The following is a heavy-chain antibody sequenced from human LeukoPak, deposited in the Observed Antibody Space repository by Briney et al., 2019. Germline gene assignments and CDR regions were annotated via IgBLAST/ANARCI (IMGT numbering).Heavy chain of an antibody. D-gene: IGHD3-3*01. V-gene: IGHV1-2*02. CDR1: GYTFTGYY. CDR2: INPNSGGT. CDR3: ARAPLTIDYDFWSGSPRYYFDY. J-gene: IGHJ4*02. Sequence: GASVKVSCKASGYTFTGYYMHWVRQAPGQGLEWMGWINPNSGGTNYAQKFQGRVTMTRDTSISTAYMELRSLRSDDTAVYYCARAPLTIDYDFWSGSPRYYFDYWGQGTLVTVSS.